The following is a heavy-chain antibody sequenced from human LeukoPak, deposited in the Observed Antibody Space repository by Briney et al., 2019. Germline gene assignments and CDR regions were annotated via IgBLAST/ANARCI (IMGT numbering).Heavy chain of an antibody. Sequence: GGSLRLSCAASGFTFSSYAMHWVRQAPGKGLEWVAVISYDGSNKYYADSVKGRLTISRDNAKNTLYLQMNSLRAEDTAVYYCARFYCSSTSCLEDYWGQGTLVTVSS. V-gene: IGHV3-30-3*01. J-gene: IGHJ4*02. D-gene: IGHD2-2*01. CDR1: GFTFSSYA. CDR3: ARFYCSSTSCLEDY. CDR2: ISYDGSNK.